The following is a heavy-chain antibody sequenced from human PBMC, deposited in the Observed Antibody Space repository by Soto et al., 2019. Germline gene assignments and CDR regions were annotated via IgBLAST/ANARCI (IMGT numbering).Heavy chain of an antibody. V-gene: IGHV1-69*01. D-gene: IGHD2-2*01. CDR1: GGTFSSYA. CDR3: ARDGTFGIVVVPAAENYYYYGMDV. J-gene: IGHJ6*02. Sequence: QVQLVQSGAEVKKPGSSVKVSCKASGGTFSSYAISWVRQAPGQGLEWMGGIIPIFGTANYAQKFQGRVTITADESTSTAYMELSSLISEDTAVYYCARDGTFGIVVVPAAENYYYYGMDVWGQGTTVTVSS. CDR2: IIPIFGTA.